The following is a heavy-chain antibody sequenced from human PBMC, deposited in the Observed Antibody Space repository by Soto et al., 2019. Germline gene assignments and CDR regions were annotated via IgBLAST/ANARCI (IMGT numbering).Heavy chain of an antibody. V-gene: IGHV4-59*08. CDR2: IYYSGST. CDR1: GGSLSRDY. Sequence: SGTLSLTCTVPGGSLSRDYWSWVLPPPGKGLEWIGDIYYSGSTNYNPSLKGRATISADTSKKETSLRLSSVTAADTAVYYCARVVILSFARCDYNHDYLYF. CDR3: ARVVILSFARCDYNHDYLYF. J-gene: IGHJ1*01. D-gene: IGHD2-15*01.